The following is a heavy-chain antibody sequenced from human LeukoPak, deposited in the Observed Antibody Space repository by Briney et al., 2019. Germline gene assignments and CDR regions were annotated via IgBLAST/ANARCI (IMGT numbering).Heavy chain of an antibody. CDR2: IYYSGST. J-gene: IGHJ4*02. CDR3: AREKTYYYDSSRRYFDY. V-gene: IGHV4-59*01. CDR1: GDSISSYY. Sequence: SETLSLTCTVSGDSISSYYWSWIRQPPGKGLEWIGYIYYSGSTNYNPSLKSRVTISVDTSKNQFSLKLSSVTAADTAVYYCAREKTYYYDSSRRYFDYWGQGTLATVSS. D-gene: IGHD3-22*01.